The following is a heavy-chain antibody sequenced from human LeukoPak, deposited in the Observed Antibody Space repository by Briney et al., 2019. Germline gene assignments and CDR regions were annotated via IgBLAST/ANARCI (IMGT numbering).Heavy chain of an antibody. CDR3: ATHRGYSYGTAEDFDY. J-gene: IGHJ4*02. CDR1: GFTFSHYW. V-gene: IGHV3-7*01. Sequence: PGGSLRLSCAASGFTFSHYWISSVRQAPGEWLEWVANIKQDGSEKSYVDSVKGRFTISRDNAKNSLYLQMNSLRAEDTALYYCATHRGYSYGTAEDFDYWGQGTLVTVSS. CDR2: IKQDGSEK. D-gene: IGHD5-18*01.